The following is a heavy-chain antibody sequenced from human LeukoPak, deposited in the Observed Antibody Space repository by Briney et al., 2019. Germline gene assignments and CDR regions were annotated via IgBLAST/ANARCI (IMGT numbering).Heavy chain of an antibody. J-gene: IGHJ4*02. V-gene: IGHV4-59*11. D-gene: IGHD3-22*01. Sequence: SETLSLTCTVSGGSISSHYWSWIRQPPGKGLEWIGYIYYSGSTNYNPSLKSRVTISVDTSKNQFSLKLSSVTAADTAVYYCAGQYYYDSSGYYFFDYWGQGTLVTVSS. CDR3: AGQYYYDSSGYYFFDY. CDR2: IYYSGST. CDR1: GGSISSHY.